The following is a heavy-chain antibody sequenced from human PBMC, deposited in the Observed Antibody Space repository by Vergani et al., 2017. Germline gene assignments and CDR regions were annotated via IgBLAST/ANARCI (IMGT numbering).Heavy chain of an antibody. D-gene: IGHD2-21*01. CDR1: GFTFSSYA. CDR2: IWYDGSNK. J-gene: IGHJ3*02. Sequence: VQLLESGGGLVQPGGSLRLSCAASGFTFSSYAMSWVRQAPGKGLEWVAVIWYDGSNKYYADSVKGRFTISRDNSKNTLYLQMNSLRAEDTAVYYCAKYSRAIDAFDIWGQGTMVTVSS. CDR3: AKYSRAIDAFDI. V-gene: IGHV3-33*06.